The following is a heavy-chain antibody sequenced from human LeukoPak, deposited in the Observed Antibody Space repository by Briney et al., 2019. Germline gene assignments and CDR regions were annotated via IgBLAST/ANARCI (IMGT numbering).Heavy chain of an antibody. CDR3: ARDPHYYDSSGYRVNWFDP. Sequence: SETLSLTCTVSGGSISSSSYYWGWIRQPPGKGLEWIGSIYYSGSTYYNPSLKSRVTISVDTSKNQFSLKLSSVTAADTAVYYCARDPHYYDSSGYRVNWFDPWGQGTLVTVSS. CDR1: GGSISSSSYY. V-gene: IGHV4-39*07. J-gene: IGHJ5*02. CDR2: IYYSGST. D-gene: IGHD3-22*01.